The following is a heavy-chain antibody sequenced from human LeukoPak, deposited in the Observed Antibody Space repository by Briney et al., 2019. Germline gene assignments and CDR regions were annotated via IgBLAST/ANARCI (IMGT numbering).Heavy chain of an antibody. CDR3: AGSTGLQTQYDFSSCYALDI. D-gene: IGHD3-3*01. J-gene: IGHJ3*02. Sequence: SETLSLTSTVSGVSSGSYYWCWCRHPPGGGLEWIGYVLNSGSNNYYPSSKSRVTISVDTSKNQFSLKVISVVAADTAVFYCAGSTGLQTQYDFSSCYALDIWGQGTTVTVPS. CDR2: VLNSGSN. V-gene: IGHV4-59*01. CDR1: GVSSGSYY.